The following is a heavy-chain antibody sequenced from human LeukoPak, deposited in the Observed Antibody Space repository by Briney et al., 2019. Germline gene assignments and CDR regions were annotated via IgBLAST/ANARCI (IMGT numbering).Heavy chain of an antibody. J-gene: IGHJ6*04. D-gene: IGHD3-10*02. CDR1: GFTFDDYA. CDR3: AELGITMIGGV. V-gene: IGHV3-9*01. CDR2: ISWNSGSI. Sequence: PGESLRLSCAASGFTFDDYAMHWVRQAPGKGLEWVSGISWNSGSIGYADSVKGRFTISRDNAKNSLYLQMNSLRAEDTAVYYCAELGITMIGGVWGKGTTVTISS.